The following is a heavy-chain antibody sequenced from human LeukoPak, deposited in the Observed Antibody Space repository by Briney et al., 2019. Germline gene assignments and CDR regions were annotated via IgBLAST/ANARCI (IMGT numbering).Heavy chain of an antibody. J-gene: IGHJ5*02. CDR3: ARDRLPAASSSGWYGTNWFDP. D-gene: IGHD6-19*01. Sequence: SVKVSCKASGYTFTSYGISWVRQAPGQGLEWMGGIIPIFGTANYAQKFQGRVTMTRDMSTSTVYMELSSLRSEDTAVYYCARDRLPAASSSGWYGTNWFDPWGQGTLVTVSS. CDR1: GYTFTSYG. CDR2: IIPIFGTA. V-gene: IGHV1-69*05.